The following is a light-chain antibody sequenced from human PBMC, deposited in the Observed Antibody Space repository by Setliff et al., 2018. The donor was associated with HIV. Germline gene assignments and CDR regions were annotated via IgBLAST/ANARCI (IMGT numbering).Light chain of an antibody. J-gene: IGLJ1*01. Sequence: QSVLTQPASVSGSPGQSITISCTGSTNDIGSFRYVSWYQQHPCKAPKLIIYEVTHRASGVSSRFSGSKSGSTASLTISGLQAEDEADYYCISYTVPATAIIGTGTKVTVL. V-gene: IGLV2-14*03. CDR3: ISYTVPATAI. CDR2: EVT. CDR1: TNDIGSFRY.